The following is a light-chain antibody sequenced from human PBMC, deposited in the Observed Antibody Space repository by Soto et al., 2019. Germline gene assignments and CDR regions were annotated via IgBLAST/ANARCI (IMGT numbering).Light chain of an antibody. CDR1: SSDVGGYNY. V-gene: IGLV2-11*01. Sequence: QAVVTQPRSVSGSPGQSVTISCTGTSSDVGGYNYVSWYQQHPGKAPKLMIYDVSKRPSGVPDRFSGSKSGNTASLTISGLQAEDEADYYCCSYAGSYTHVFGTGTKLTV. CDR2: DVS. J-gene: IGLJ1*01. CDR3: CSYAGSYTHV.